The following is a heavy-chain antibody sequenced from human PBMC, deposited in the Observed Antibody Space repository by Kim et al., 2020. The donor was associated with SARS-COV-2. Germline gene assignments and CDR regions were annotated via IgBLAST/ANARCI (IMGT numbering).Heavy chain of an antibody. CDR2: IYPGDSDT. J-gene: IGHJ6*02. V-gene: IGHV5-51*01. Sequence: GESLKISCKGSGYSFTSYWIGWVRQMPGKGLEWMGIIYPGDSDTRYSPSFQGQVTISADKSISTAYLQWSSLKASDTAMYYCARERVYSGYDFGRRSDYYYGMDVWGQGTTVTVSS. CDR1: GYSFTSYW. D-gene: IGHD5-12*01. CDR3: ARERVYSGYDFGRRSDYYYGMDV.